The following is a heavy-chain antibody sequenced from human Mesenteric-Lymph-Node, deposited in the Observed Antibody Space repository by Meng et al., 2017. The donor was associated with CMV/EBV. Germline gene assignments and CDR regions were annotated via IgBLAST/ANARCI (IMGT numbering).Heavy chain of an antibody. D-gene: IGHD3-3*01. CDR2: INHSGST. CDR1: GGSFSGYY. J-gene: IGHJ4*02. Sequence: GSLRLSCAVYGGSFSGYYWSWIRQPPGKGLEWIGEINHSGSTNYNPSLKSRVTISVDTSKNQFSLKLSSVTAADTAVYYCARGFSEYYDFWSGYYTLFDYWGQGALVTVSS. V-gene: IGHV4-34*01. CDR3: ARGFSEYYDFWSGYYTLFDY.